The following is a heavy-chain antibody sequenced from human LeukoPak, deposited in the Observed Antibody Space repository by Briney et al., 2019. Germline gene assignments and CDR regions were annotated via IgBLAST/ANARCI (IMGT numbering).Heavy chain of an antibody. CDR1: GYTFTSYD. D-gene: IGHD2-15*01. Sequence: ASVTVSCTSSGYTFTSYDINWVRQATGQGLEWMGWMNPNSGNTGYAQKFQGRVTMTRNTSISTAYMELSSLRSEDTAVYYCARRGGLKRGGSCFDYWGQGTLVTVSS. V-gene: IGHV1-8*01. J-gene: IGHJ4*02. CDR3: ARRGGLKRGGSCFDY. CDR2: MNPNSGNT.